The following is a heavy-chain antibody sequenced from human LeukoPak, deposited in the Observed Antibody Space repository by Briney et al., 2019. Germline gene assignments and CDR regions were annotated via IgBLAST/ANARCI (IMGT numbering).Heavy chain of an antibody. CDR2: ISGYNGNT. Sequence: ASVKVSCKASGYTFTTYGITWVRQAPGQGLEWMGWISGYNGNTIYAQKLQGRVTMTTDTSTSTAYMGLRSLRSDDTAVYYCARGDYGGNRDYWGQGTLVTVSS. V-gene: IGHV1-18*01. D-gene: IGHD4-23*01. J-gene: IGHJ4*02. CDR3: ARGDYGGNRDY. CDR1: GYTFTTYG.